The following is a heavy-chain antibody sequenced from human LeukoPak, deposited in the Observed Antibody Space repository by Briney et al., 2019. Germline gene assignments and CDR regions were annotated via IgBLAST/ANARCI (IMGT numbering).Heavy chain of an antibody. CDR2: ISYDGRNK. Sequence: GGSLRLSCAASGFTFSSYAMHWVRQAPGKGLEWVAVISYDGRNKYYADSVKGRFTISRDNSKNTLYLQMNSLRAEDTAVYYCAGVEPWIQLWLDWGQGTLVTVSS. CDR3: AGVEPWIQLWLD. CDR1: GFTFSSYA. J-gene: IGHJ4*02. D-gene: IGHD5-18*01. V-gene: IGHV3-30*04.